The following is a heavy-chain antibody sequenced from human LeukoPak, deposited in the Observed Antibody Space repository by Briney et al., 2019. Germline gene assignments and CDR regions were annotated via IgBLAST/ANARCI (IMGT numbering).Heavy chain of an antibody. CDR1: GYTFISYG. Sequence: ASVNVSCKASGYTFISYGISWVRQAPGQGLEWMGWISGYNGNTNYAQNLQGRVTMTTHTSTSTAYMELRSLRSHDTAVYYCARGLGVVTAQSEQPKPRYFDLWGRGAQVTVSS. CDR2: ISGYNGNT. CDR3: ARGLGVVTAQSEQPKPRYFDL. V-gene: IGHV1-18*01. J-gene: IGHJ2*01. D-gene: IGHD2-21*02.